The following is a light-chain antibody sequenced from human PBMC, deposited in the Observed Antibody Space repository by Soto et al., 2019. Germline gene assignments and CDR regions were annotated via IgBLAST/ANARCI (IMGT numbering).Light chain of an antibody. CDR3: SSYTSSNSLV. Sequence: QSLLTQPASLSGSPGQSITISCTGTSSDVGGYNYVSWYKQTPGKAPKLMIFEVTSRPSGVSNRFSGSKSGNTASLTISGLQAEDEADYYCSSYTSSNSLVFGTGTKVTVL. CDR1: SSDVGGYNY. V-gene: IGLV2-14*01. CDR2: EVT. J-gene: IGLJ1*01.